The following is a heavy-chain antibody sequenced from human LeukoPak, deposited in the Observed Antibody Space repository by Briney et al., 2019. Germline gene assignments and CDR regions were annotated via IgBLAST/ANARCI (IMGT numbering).Heavy chain of an antibody. D-gene: IGHD3-22*01. CDR1: GITLSNYG. CDR2: ISGSGGST. V-gene: IGHV3-23*01. CDR3: AKRGVVIRVILVGFHKEAYYFDS. Sequence: GGSLRLSFAVSGITLSNYGMSWVRQAPGKGLEWVAGISGSGGSTNYADSVKGRFTMSRDNPKNTLYLQMNSLTVEDTAVYFCAKRGVVIRVILVGFHKEAYYFDSWGQGALVTVSS. J-gene: IGHJ4*02.